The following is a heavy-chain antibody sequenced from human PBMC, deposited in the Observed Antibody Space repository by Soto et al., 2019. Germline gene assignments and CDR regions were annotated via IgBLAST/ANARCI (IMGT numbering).Heavy chain of an antibody. CDR1: GYTFTGYY. CDR2: INPNSGGT. V-gene: IGHV1-2*04. D-gene: IGHD3-22*01. Sequence: ASVKVSCKASGYTFTGYYMHWVRQAPGQGLEWMGWINPNSGGTNYAQKFQGWVTMTRDTSISTAYMELSRLRSDDTAVYYCAREKYDSSGYYYGMDVWGQGTTVTVSS. CDR3: AREKYDSSGYYYGMDV. J-gene: IGHJ6*02.